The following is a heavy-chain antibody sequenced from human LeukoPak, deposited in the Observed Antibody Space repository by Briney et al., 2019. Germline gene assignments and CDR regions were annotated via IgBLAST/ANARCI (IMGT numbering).Heavy chain of an antibody. CDR1: GFTFSSYS. D-gene: IGHD4-17*01. V-gene: IGHV3-48*04. CDR3: ARAWSSRDYVGTFDY. J-gene: IGHJ4*02. CDR2: ISSSGSTI. Sequence: TGGSLRLSCAASGFTFSSYSMNWVRQAPGKGLEWVSYISSSGSTIYYADSVKGRFTISRDNAKNSLYLQMNSLRAEDTAVYYCARAWSSRDYVGTFDYWGQGTLVTVSP.